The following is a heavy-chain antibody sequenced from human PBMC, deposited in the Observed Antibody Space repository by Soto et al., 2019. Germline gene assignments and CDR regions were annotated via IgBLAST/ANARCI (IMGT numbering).Heavy chain of an antibody. CDR2: VYYSGAT. D-gene: IGHD3-16*01. CDR1: GDSMTSPPYY. CDR3: AQHDDWFDP. Sequence: SETLSLTCNVSGDSMTSPPYYWGWIRQPPGKGLEWIGTVYYSGATYYNPSLRGRLTVSADTSKNYFSLRLTSVTAADTAVYYCAQHDDWFDPWGQGILVTVSS. V-gene: IGHV4-39*02. J-gene: IGHJ5*02.